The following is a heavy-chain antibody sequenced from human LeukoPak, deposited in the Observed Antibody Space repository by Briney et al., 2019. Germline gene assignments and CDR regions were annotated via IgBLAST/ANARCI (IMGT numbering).Heavy chain of an antibody. Sequence: SDTLPLTCAVSGYSISSSNWWGWIRQSPGKGLEWIGYIYYSGSTYYNPSLKSRVTMSVDTSKNQFSLKLNSVTAVDTAVYYLARILSTGWTGGAFDIWGKGTMVIVSS. CDR3: ARILSTGWTGGAFDI. CDR1: GYSISSSNW. J-gene: IGHJ3*02. V-gene: IGHV4-28*01. CDR2: IYYSGST. D-gene: IGHD6-19*01.